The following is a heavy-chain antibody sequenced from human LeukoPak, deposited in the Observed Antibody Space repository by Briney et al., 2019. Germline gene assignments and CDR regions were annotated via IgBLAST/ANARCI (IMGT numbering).Heavy chain of an antibody. CDR3: AKALTGTTPPYWFDP. CDR2: ISGSGGRT. J-gene: IGHJ5*02. CDR1: RYTFSSYS. V-gene: IGHV3-23*01. D-gene: IGHD1-7*01. Sequence: GGSLRLSCAASRYTFSSYSMSWARHPPGKGREWVSTISGSGGRTYYADPVKGRFTISRDNSKNTLYLQMNSLRAEDTAVYYCAKALTGTTPPYWFDPWGQGTLVTVSS.